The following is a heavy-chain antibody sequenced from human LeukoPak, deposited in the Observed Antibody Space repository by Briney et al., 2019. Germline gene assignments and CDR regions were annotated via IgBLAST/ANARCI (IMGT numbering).Heavy chain of an antibody. CDR1: GFTFSSYR. D-gene: IGHD2-2*01. CDR3: ARDLGSTSPLARVYYYYYGMDV. Sequence: GGSLRLSCAASGFTFSSYRMNWVRQAPGKGLEWVSYISSSSSTIYYADSVKGRSTISRDNAKNSLYLQMNSLRDEDTAVYYCARDLGSTSPLARVYYYYYGMDVWGQGTTVTVSS. V-gene: IGHV3-48*02. J-gene: IGHJ6*02. CDR2: ISSSSSTI.